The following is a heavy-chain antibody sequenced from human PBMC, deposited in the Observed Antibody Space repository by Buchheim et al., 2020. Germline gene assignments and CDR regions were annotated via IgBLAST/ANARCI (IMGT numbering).Heavy chain of an antibody. CDR2: ISYDGSNK. CDR1: GFTFSRYG. V-gene: IGHV3-30*18. D-gene: IGHD6-13*01. Sequence: QVQLVESGGGVVQPGRSLRLSSAASGFTFSRYGMHWVRQAPGKGLEWVAVISYDGSNKYYADSVKGRFTISRDNSKNTLYLQMNSLRADDTAVYYCAKDGGTGSSYFDYWGQGIL. CDR3: AKDGGTGSSYFDY. J-gene: IGHJ4*02.